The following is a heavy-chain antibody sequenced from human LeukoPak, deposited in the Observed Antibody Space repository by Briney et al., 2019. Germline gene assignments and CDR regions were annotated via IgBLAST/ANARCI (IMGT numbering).Heavy chain of an antibody. Sequence: GASVKVSCKASGYTFTSYGISWVRQAPGQGLEWMGWISAYNGNTNYAQKLQGRVTMTTDTSTSTAYMELRSLRSDDTAVYYCARDRRYYDILTGSVSDYWGQGTLVTVSS. CDR3: ARDRRYYDILTGSVSDY. D-gene: IGHD3-9*01. V-gene: IGHV1-18*01. CDR2: ISAYNGNT. J-gene: IGHJ4*02. CDR1: GYTFTSYG.